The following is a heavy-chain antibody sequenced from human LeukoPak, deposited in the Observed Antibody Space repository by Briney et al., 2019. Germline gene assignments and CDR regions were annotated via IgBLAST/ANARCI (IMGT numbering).Heavy chain of an antibody. J-gene: IGHJ4*02. CDR2: INSDESST. Sequence: SGGSLRLSCAASGFTFSFYWMHWVRQAPGKGLVWVSGINSDESSTSYADSVKGRFTISRDNAENTLYLQMNSLRAEDTAVYYCAKVTSGWYRGGFDYWGQGTLVTVSS. CDR3: AKVTSGWYRGGFDY. CDR1: GFTFSFYW. V-gene: IGHV3-74*01. D-gene: IGHD6-19*01.